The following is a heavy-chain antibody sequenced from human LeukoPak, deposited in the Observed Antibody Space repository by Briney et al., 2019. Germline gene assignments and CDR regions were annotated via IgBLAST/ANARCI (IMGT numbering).Heavy chain of an antibody. CDR2: ISSSSGYI. CDR3: AVSVVITFDY. CDR1: GFTFSSYS. Sequence: GGSLRLSCAVSGFTFSSYSMNWVRQAPGKGLEWVSSISSSSGYIYYADSVKGRFTISRDNAKNSLYLQMNSLRAEDTAVYYCAVSVVITFDYWGQGTLVTVSS. J-gene: IGHJ4*02. D-gene: IGHD3-22*01. V-gene: IGHV3-21*01.